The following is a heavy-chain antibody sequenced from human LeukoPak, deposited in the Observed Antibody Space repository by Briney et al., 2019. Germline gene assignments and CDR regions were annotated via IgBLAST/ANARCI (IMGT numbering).Heavy chain of an antibody. Sequence: GGSLRLSCAASGFTFSSYRMTWVRQAPGKGLEWVSSISSSSSYIYYADSVKGRFTISRDNAKNSLYLQMNSLRGEDTAVYYCARDLGRTAGYSGHDYRPDDAFDIRGQGTMVTVSS. CDR3: ARDLGRTAGYSGHDYRPDDAFDI. CDR2: ISSSSSYI. J-gene: IGHJ3*02. CDR1: GFTFSSYR. V-gene: IGHV3-21*01. D-gene: IGHD5-12*01.